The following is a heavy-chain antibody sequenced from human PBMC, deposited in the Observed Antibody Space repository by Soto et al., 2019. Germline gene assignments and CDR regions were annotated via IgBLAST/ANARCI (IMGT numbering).Heavy chain of an antibody. J-gene: IGHJ4*02. V-gene: IGHV3-23*01. CDR1: GFTFSSYA. CDR3: GNAVGVIGDYFDY. Sequence: GGSLRLSCAASGFTFSSYAMSWVRQAPGKGLEWVSAISGSGGSTYYADSVKGRFTISRDNSKNTLYLQMNSLRAEDTAVYYGGNAVGVIGDYFDYWGQGTLVTVSS. D-gene: IGHD2-21*01. CDR2: ISGSGGST.